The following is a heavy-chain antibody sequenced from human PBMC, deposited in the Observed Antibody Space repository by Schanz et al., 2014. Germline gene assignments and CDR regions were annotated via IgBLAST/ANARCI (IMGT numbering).Heavy chain of an antibody. V-gene: IGHV3-72*01. D-gene: IGHD3-9*01. CDR1: GFAFSSFA. CDR2: VRKKEFSDDTE. J-gene: IGHJ4*02. Sequence: EVQLVESGGGLVQPGGSLRLSCVASGFAFSSFAMTWVRQAPGKGLEWVGRVRKKEFSDDTEEYAASVRGRFTISRDDSKNVVKLQMNGLKTEDTAMYYCVREGSTTPVAGLRSFDWLGRFDYWGQGALVTVSS. CDR3: VREGSTTPVAGLRSFDWLGRFDY.